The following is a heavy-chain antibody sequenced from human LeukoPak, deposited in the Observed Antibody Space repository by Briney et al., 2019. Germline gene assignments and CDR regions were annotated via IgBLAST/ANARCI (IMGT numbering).Heavy chain of an antibody. CDR2: LYYSGTT. J-gene: IGHJ4*02. V-gene: IGHV4-39*01. CDR1: GGSISSSRYY. Sequence: SETLSLTCKVSGGSISSSRYYWGWIRQSPGKGLEWIVSLYYSGTTYYNPSLKTRVTIFVDTSKNQYSLKLSSVTAADTAVYYCARLVGAANDPFDYWGQGTLVTVSS. D-gene: IGHD1-26*01. CDR3: ARLVGAANDPFDY.